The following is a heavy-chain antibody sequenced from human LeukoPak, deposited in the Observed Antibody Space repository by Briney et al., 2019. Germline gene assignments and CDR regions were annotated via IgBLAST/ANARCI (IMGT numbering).Heavy chain of an antibody. J-gene: IGHJ3*02. CDR3: ARPLKEYSSSRQAFDI. D-gene: IGHD6-13*01. V-gene: IGHV4-39*01. CDR2: IYYSGST. Sequence: SETLSLTCTVSGDSISSSSYYWGWIRQPPGKGLEWIGSIYYSGSTYYNPSLKSRVTISVDTSKNQFSLKLSSVTAADTAVYYCARPLKEYSSSRQAFDIWGQGTMVTVSS. CDR1: GDSISSSSYY.